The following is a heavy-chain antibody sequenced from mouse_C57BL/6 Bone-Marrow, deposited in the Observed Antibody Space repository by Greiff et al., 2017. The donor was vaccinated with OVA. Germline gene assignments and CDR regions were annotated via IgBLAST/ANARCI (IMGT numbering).Heavy chain of an antibody. Sequence: QVQLQQPGAELVKPGASVKLSCKASGYTFTSYWMHWVKQRPGQGLEWIGMIHPNSGSTNYNEKFKSKATLTVDKSSSTAYMQLSSLTSEDSAVYYCARKTTVVASWYFDYWGQGTTLTVSS. CDR2: IHPNSGST. CDR3: ARKTTVVASWYFDY. CDR1: GYTFTSYW. V-gene: IGHV1-64*01. D-gene: IGHD1-1*01. J-gene: IGHJ2*01.